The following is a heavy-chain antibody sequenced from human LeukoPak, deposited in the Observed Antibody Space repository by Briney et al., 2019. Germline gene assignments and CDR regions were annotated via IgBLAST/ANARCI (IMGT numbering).Heavy chain of an antibody. CDR1: GGTFSSYA. V-gene: IGHV1-69*05. J-gene: IGHJ4*02. CDR2: IIPIFGTA. Sequence: VASVKVSCKASGGTFSSYAISWVRQAPGQGLEWMGGIIPIFGTANYAQKFQGRVTITTDESTSTAYMELSSLRSEDTAVYYCTRDEQQLVHVYWGQGTLVTVSS. D-gene: IGHD6-13*01. CDR3: TRDEQQLVHVY.